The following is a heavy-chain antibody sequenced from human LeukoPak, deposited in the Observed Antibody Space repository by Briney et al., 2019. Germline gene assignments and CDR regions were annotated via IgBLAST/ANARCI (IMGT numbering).Heavy chain of an antibody. J-gene: IGHJ6*02. CDR2: ISATSHVI. V-gene: IGHV3-11*01. D-gene: IGHD2-21*01. CDR3: ARLLRFYHKGLDV. Sequence: PGGSLRLSCAPSGFTFSDYYIYWIRQAPGKGLEWISYISATSHVISYADSVKGRFTISRDNAKNSLYLQMNSLTAEDTAVYYCARLLRFYHKGLDVWGRGTTVIVSS. CDR1: GFTFSDYY.